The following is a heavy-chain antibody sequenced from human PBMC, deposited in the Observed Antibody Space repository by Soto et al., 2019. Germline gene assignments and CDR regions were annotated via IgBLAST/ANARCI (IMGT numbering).Heavy chain of an antibody. D-gene: IGHD5-18*01. CDR2: IYWNDDK. Sequence: TLSLTCTVSGGSVSSGSYYWSWTRQPPGKALEWLALIYWNDDKRYSPSLKSRLTITKDTSKNQVVLTMTNMDPVDTATYYCAYIGVDTATAYYTDYWGQGXLVTVYS. J-gene: IGHJ4*02. CDR3: AYIGVDTATAYYTDY. V-gene: IGHV2-5*01. CDR1: GGSVSSGSYY.